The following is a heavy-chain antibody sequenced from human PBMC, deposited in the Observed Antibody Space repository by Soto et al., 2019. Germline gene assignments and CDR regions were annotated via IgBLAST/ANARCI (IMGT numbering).Heavy chain of an antibody. CDR3: ARREYSSSWSEYFQH. Sequence: SETLSLTCTVSSAPVSSSSYTWGWIRQPPGKGLEWIGSIYYSGSTNYNPSLKSRVTISVDTSKNQFSLKLSSVTAADTAVYYCARREYSSSWSEYFQHWGQGTLVTVSS. D-gene: IGHD6-13*01. V-gene: IGHV4-39*07. CDR2: IYYSGST. CDR1: SAPVSSSSYT. J-gene: IGHJ1*01.